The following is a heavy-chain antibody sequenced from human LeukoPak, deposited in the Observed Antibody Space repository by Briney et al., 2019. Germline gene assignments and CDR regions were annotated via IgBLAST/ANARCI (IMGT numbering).Heavy chain of an antibody. CDR3: ATFDILTGYWGSQIVDY. V-gene: IGHV3-48*04. D-gene: IGHD3-9*01. CDR2: SSNIPTTT. CDR1: GFTLSDYN. Sequence: GGSLRLSCAASGFTLSDYNMHWVRQAPGKGLEWVSYSSNIPTTTFYADSVKGRFTISRDNAKNSLYLQMNSLRAEDTAVYYCATFDILTGYWGSQIVDYWGQGTLVTVSS. J-gene: IGHJ4*02.